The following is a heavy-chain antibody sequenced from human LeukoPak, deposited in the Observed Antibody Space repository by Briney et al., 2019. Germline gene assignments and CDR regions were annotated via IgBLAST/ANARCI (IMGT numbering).Heavy chain of an antibody. CDR1: GGSYSGYY. D-gene: IGHD3-3*01. J-gene: IGHJ4*02. CDR3: ARQVRVTISWMGGRYYFDY. CDR2: INHSGST. Sequence: SETLALTRAVYGGSYSGYYWSWIRQPPGKGLEWIGEINHSGSTNYYPSLKSRVTISVDTSKNQFSLKLSSVTAADTAVYYCARQVRVTISWMGGRYYFDYWGQGTLVTVSS. V-gene: IGHV4-34*01.